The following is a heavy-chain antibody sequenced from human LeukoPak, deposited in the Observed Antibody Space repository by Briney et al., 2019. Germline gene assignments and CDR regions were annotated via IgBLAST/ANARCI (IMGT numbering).Heavy chain of an antibody. Sequence: GGSLRLSCAASGFTFNTYAMSWVRQAPGKGLEWVSAISGSSGNTYYADSVKGRFTISRDNSKNTLFLHMNSLRAEDTAVYSCAKGYYGSGSYGWFDYWGQGTLVTVSS. D-gene: IGHD3-10*01. J-gene: IGHJ4*02. CDR2: ISGSSGNT. CDR1: GFTFNTYA. V-gene: IGHV3-23*01. CDR3: AKGYYGSGSYGWFDY.